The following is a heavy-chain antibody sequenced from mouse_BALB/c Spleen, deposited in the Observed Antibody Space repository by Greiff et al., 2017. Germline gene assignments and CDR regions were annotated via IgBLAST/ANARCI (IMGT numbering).Heavy chain of an antibody. CDR1: GFTFSDYY. D-gene: IGHD2-2*01. J-gene: IGHJ4*01. CDR3: ARYGYDNAMDY. CDR2: ISDGGSYT. V-gene: IGHV5-4*02. Sequence: EVQGVESGGGLVKPGGSLKLSCAASGFTFSDYYMYWVRQTPEKRLEWVATISDGGSYTYYPDSVKGRFTISRDNAKNNLYLQMSSLNAEDTAMYYCARYGYDNAMDYWGQGTSVTVSS.